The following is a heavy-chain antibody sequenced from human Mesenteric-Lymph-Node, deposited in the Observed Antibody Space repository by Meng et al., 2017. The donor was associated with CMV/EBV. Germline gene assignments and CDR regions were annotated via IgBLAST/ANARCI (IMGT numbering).Heavy chain of an antibody. CDR2: FDPEDGET. CDR3: ATSTISRDYYYYYGMDV. CDR1: GYTLTQLS. Sequence: ASVKVSCKVSGYTLTQLSMHWVRQAPGKGLEWMGGFDPEDGETIYAQKFQGRVTMTEDTSTDTAYMELSSLRSEDTAVYYCATSTISRDYYYYYGMDVWGQGTTVTVSS. J-gene: IGHJ6*02. V-gene: IGHV1-24*01. D-gene: IGHD5-12*01.